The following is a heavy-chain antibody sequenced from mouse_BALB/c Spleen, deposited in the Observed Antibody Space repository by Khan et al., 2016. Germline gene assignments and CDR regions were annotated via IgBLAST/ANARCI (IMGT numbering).Heavy chain of an antibody. V-gene: IGHV3-1*02. Sequence: EVQLQESGPDLVKPSQSLSLTCTVTGYSIISGYSWHWIRQFPGNKLEWMAYIHYSGSTNYNPSLKSRISLTRVTSKNRFILKLNSVTTEDTATYYCAGVTTGDYFDYWGQGTTLTVSS. CDR2: IHYSGST. CDR1: GYSIISGYS. D-gene: IGHD2-2*01. CDR3: AGVTTGDYFDY. J-gene: IGHJ2*01.